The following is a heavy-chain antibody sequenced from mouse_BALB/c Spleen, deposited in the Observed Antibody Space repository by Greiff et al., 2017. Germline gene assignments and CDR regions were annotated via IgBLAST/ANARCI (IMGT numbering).Heavy chain of an antibody. CDR3: ARGGDYDYERDYAMDY. CDR2: INPYNDGT. V-gene: IGHV1-14*01. CDR1: GYTFTSYV. J-gene: IGHJ4*01. Sequence: EVQRVESGPELVKPGASVKMSCKASGYTFTSYVMHWVKQKPGQGLEWIGYINPYNDGTKYNEKFKGKATLTSDKSSSTAYMELSSLTSEDSAVYYCARGGDYDYERDYAMDYWGQGTSVTVSS. D-gene: IGHD2-4*01.